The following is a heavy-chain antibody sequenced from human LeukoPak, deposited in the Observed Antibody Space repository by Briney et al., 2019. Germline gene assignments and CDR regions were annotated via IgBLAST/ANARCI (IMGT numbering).Heavy chain of an antibody. CDR3: ARNPARGAKTEGYYYYYMDV. CDR2: INPNSGGT. V-gene: IGHV1-2*06. J-gene: IGHJ6*03. Sequence: ASVKVSCKASGYTFTGCYMHWVRQAPGQGLEWMGRINPNSGGTNYAQKFQGRVTMTRDTSISTAYMELSRLRSDDTAVYYCARNPARGAKTEGYYYYYMDVWGKGTTVTVSS. D-gene: IGHD2-2*01. CDR1: GYTFTGCY.